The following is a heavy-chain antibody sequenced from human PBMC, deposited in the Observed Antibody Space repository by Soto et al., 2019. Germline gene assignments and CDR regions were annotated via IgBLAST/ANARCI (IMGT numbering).Heavy chain of an antibody. CDR2: IYHSGST. D-gene: IGHD2-15*01. CDR3: ARTRYCSGGSCEGFDY. J-gene: IGHJ4*02. CDR1: GCSISSGGYS. V-gene: IGHV4-30-2*01. Sequence: PSETLSLTCAVSGCSISSGGYSWSWIRQPPGKGLEWIGYIYHSGSTYYNPSLKSRVTISVDRSKNQFSLKLSSVTAADTAVYYCARTRYCSGGSCEGFDYWGQGTLVTVSS.